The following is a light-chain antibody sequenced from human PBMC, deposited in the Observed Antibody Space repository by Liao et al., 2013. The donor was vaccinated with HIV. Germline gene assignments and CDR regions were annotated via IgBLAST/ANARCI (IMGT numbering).Light chain of an antibody. CDR1: NIGSKS. CDR3: QVWDSNSDHPYV. CDR2: YDS. V-gene: IGLV3-21*01. J-gene: IGLJ1*01. Sequence: SYVLTQPPSVSVAPGKTARITCEGNNIGSKSVHWYQQKPGQAPVLVIYYDSDRPSGIPERFSGSNSGNTATLSISRVEAGDEADYYCQVWDSNSDHPYVFGTGTKVTVL.